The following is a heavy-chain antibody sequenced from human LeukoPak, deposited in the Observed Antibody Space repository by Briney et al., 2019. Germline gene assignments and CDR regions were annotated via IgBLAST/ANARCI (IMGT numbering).Heavy chain of an antibody. D-gene: IGHD2-21*01. J-gene: IGHJ6*03. CDR2: INPNNAAT. CDR3: ARDWSVVPGGARDHHYYYMDV. V-gene: IGHV1-2*02. Sequence: GGSVKVSCKTSGYTFTAYYIHWVRQAPGQGLEWLGWINPNNAATKLTQKFQGRVTMTRDTSISTAYMELTRLRSDDTAVYYCARDWSVVPGGARDHHYYYMDVWGTGTTVTVSS. CDR1: GYTFTAYY.